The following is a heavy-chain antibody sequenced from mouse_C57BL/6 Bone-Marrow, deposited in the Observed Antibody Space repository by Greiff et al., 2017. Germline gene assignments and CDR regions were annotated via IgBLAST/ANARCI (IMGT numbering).Heavy chain of an antibody. V-gene: IGHV5-12*01. CDR1: GFTFSDYY. J-gene: IGHJ1*03. D-gene: IGHD2-1*01. CDR3: ARHKGNYVWYFDV. CDR2: ISNGGGST. Sequence: EVMLVESGGGLVQPGGSLKLSCAASGFTFSDYYMYWVRQTPEKRLEWVAYISNGGGSTYYPDTVKGRFTISRDKAKNTLYLQMRRLKSEDTSMYYCARHKGNYVWYFDVWGTGTTVTVSS.